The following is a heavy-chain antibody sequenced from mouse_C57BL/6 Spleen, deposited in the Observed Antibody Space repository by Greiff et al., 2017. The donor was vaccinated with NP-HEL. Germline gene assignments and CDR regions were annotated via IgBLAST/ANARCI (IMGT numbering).Heavy chain of an antibody. D-gene: IGHD2-1*01. CDR3: ARSEGNYVRSFAY. CDR1: GYTFTSYW. V-gene: IGHV1-69*01. J-gene: IGHJ3*01. Sequence: QVQLQQPGAELVMPGASVKLSCKASGYTFTSYWMHWVKQRPGQGLEWIGEIDPSDSYTNYNQKFKGKSTLTVDKSSSTAYMQLSSLTSEDSAVYYCARSEGNYVRSFAYWGQGTLVTVSA. CDR2: IDPSDSYT.